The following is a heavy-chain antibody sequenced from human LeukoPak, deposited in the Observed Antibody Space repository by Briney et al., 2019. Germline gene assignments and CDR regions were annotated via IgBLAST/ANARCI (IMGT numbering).Heavy chain of an antibody. Sequence: TGGSLRLSCEASGFTFSTYEMNWVRQAPGKGLEWVSYISSSGSTLYYADSVKGRFTISRDNSKNTLYVQLDSLRAEDTAVYYCAKSGGLVRGVLGYWGQGTLVTVSS. V-gene: IGHV3-48*03. CDR2: ISSSGSTL. J-gene: IGHJ4*02. CDR1: GFTFSTYE. CDR3: AKSGGLVRGVLGY. D-gene: IGHD3-10*01.